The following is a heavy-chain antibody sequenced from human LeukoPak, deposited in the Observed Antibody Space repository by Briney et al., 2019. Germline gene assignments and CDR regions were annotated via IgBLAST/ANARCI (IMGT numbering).Heavy chain of an antibody. D-gene: IGHD3-10*01. CDR3: ARPGQEVRGVLFDN. CDR2: IKQDGSEK. Sequence: PGGSLRLSCVDSGFTFSNYWMNWARQAPGKGLEWVANIKQDGSEKYYVDSVEGRFTISRDNAKNSLYLQMNSLRAEDTAVYYCARPGQEVRGVLFDNWGQGILVTVSS. J-gene: IGHJ4*02. V-gene: IGHV3-7*01. CDR1: GFTFSNYW.